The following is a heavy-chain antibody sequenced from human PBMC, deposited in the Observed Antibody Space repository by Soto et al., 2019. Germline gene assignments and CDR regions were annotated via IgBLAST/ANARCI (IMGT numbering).Heavy chain of an antibody. CDR3: AITPGCFARMAV. V-gene: IGHV1-8*01. D-gene: IGHD2-15*01. Sequence: ASVKVSCKASGDTFSVYDINWVRQAPGQGLEWMGWIHLESRKTSFAQKFQGRLTMTGDTSIDTAYMDLTSLTSEDTAVYYCAITPGCFARMAVWGQGTTVPVSS. J-gene: IGHJ6*02. CDR2: IHLESRKT. CDR1: GDTFSVYD.